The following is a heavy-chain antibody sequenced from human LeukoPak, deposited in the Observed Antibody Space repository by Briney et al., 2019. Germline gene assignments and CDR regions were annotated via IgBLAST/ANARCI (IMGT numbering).Heavy chain of an antibody. CDR3: ARVKQWGAFDF. J-gene: IGHJ4*02. D-gene: IGHD6-19*01. V-gene: IGHV4-39*01. Sequence: SETLSLTCTVSGGSISSSSYYWGWIRQPPGKGLEWIGNIYYSGSTYYNPSLKSRVTISVDTSKNQFSLNLSSVIAADTAVYYCARVKQWGAFDFWSQGTLVTVSS. CDR1: GGSISSSSYY. CDR2: IYYSGST.